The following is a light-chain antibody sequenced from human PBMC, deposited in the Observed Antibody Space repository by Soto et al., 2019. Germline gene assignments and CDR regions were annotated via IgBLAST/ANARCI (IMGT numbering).Light chain of an antibody. J-gene: IGLJ2*01. CDR1: SSDVGGFNY. Sequence: QSALTQPASVSGSPGQSITISCTGTSSDVGGFNYVSWYQQHPGKAPKLMIYEVGNRPSGVSNRFSGSKSGNTASLTISGLQAEDEADYYCSSYTSTISVLFGAGTKLTVL. V-gene: IGLV2-14*03. CDR2: EVG. CDR3: SSYTSTISVL.